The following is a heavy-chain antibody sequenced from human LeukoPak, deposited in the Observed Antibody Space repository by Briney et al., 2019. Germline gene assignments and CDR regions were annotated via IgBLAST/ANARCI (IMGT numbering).Heavy chain of an antibody. CDR3: ARAATGFDAFDI. V-gene: IGHV3-13*01. CDR2: IGTAGGS. CDR1: GFTFSRHD. D-gene: IGHD1-1*01. Sequence: PGGSLRLSCAASGFTFSRHDMHWVRQPTGKGLEWVSAIGTAGGSYYPGSVKGRFTISRENAKNSSYLQMNSLRAGDTAVYYCARAATGFDAFDIWGQGTVVTVSS. J-gene: IGHJ3*02.